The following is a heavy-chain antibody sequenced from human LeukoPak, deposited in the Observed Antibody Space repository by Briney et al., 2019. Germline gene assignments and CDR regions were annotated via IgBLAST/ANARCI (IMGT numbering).Heavy chain of an antibody. CDR3: ASGEVGVVYRAGGRYYYYYHAMDV. Sequence: ASVKVSCKASGYNFIAYYIHWVRQAPGQGLEWMGRISPNSGDTSYAQNFQGRVTMTRDTSISTAYMELSRLRSDDTAVYFCASGEVGVVYRAGGRYYYYYHAMDVWGQGTTVTVSS. D-gene: IGHD2-15*01. J-gene: IGHJ6*02. CDR2: ISPNSGDT. CDR1: GYNFIAYY. V-gene: IGHV1-2*06.